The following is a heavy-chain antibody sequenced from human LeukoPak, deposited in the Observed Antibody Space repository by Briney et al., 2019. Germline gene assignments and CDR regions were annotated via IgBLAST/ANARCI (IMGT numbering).Heavy chain of an antibody. CDR3: ARGPYSYDSSGAFDI. J-gene: IGHJ3*02. CDR2: ISSSGST. CDR1: GDSISSGDYY. Sequence: SETLSLTCTVSGDSISSGDYYWSWIRQPAGKGLEWIGRISSSGSTNYNPSLKSRITISVDASKNQFSLKLSSVTAADTAVYFCARGPYSYDSSGAFDIWGQGTMVTVSS. D-gene: IGHD3-22*01. V-gene: IGHV4-61*02.